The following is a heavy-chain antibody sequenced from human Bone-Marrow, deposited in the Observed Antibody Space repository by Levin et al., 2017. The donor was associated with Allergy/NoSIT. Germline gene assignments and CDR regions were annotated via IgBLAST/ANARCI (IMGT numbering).Heavy chain of an antibody. V-gene: IGHV2-5*02. J-gene: IGHJ4*02. Sequence: QTLSLPCTFSGFSLSTSGVGVGWIRQPPGKALEWLALIFWDDDKRYSPSLKSRLTITKDTSKNQVVLRMTYMDPVDTGTYYCAHRRSGRYDYWGQGILVTVSS. CDR3: AHRRSGRYDY. D-gene: IGHD3-10*01. CDR1: GFSLSTSGVG. CDR2: IFWDDDK.